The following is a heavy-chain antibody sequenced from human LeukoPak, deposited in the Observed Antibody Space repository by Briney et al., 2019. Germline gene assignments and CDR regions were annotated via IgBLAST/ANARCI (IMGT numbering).Heavy chain of an antibody. J-gene: IGHJ4*02. D-gene: IGHD2-2*01. V-gene: IGHV1-18*01. Sequence: ASVKVSCKASGYSFINSGLSWVRQAPGQGLEWMGWISANNHNTNYAQKFQGRVTMTIDTSTTTVYMELRSLRSDDTAIYYCARDLMYCDTMSCYDGDFDYWGQGTPVTVSS. CDR1: GYSFINSG. CDR3: ARDLMYCDTMSCYDGDFDY. CDR2: ISANNHNT.